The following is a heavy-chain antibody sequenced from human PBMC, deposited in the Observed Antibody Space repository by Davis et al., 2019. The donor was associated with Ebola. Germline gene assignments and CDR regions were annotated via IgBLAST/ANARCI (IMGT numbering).Heavy chain of an antibody. Sequence: SETLSLTCNVSGDSISSYYWSWVRQPPGKGLEWIGEINHSGSTNYNPSLKSRVTISVDTSKNQFSLKLSSVTAADTAVYYCARIVVVPAAIRRDYYYYGMDVWGQGTTVTVSS. V-gene: IGHV4-34*01. CDR3: ARIVVVPAAIRRDYYYYGMDV. CDR2: INHSGST. CDR1: GDSISSYY. D-gene: IGHD2-2*01. J-gene: IGHJ6*02.